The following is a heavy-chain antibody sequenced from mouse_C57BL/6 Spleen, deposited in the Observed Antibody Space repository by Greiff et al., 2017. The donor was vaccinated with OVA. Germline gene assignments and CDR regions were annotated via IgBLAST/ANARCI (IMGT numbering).Heavy chain of an antibody. J-gene: IGHJ2*01. CDR3: ARGNWDFDY. D-gene: IGHD4-1*01. CDR2: ISDGGSYT. CDR1: GFTFSSYA. Sequence: EVKLVESGGGLVKPGGSLKLSCAASGFTFSSYAMSWVRQTPEKRLEWVATISDGGSYTYYPDNVKGRFTISRDNAKNNLYLQMSHLKSEDAAMYYCARGNWDFDYWGQGTTLTVSS. V-gene: IGHV5-4*03.